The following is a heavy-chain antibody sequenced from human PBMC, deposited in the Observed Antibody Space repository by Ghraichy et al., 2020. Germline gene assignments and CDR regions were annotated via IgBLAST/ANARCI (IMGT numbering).Heavy chain of an antibody. CDR3: ARTYSNFYYYYGMGV. CDR1: GYSISRGYY. D-gene: IGHD4-11*01. J-gene: IGHJ6*02. V-gene: IGHV4-38-2*02. CDR2: INHSGST. Sequence: SETLSLSCTVSGYSISRGYYWGWIRQPPGKGLEWIGIINHSGSTYSNPSLKSRVTISVDTSKNQFSLKLSSVTAADTAVYYCARTYSNFYYYYGMGVWGQGTTVTVSS.